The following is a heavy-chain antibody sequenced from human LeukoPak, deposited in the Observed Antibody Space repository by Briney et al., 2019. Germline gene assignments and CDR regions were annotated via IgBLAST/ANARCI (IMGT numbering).Heavy chain of an antibody. J-gene: IGHJ5*02. CDR1: GYTFTSYD. D-gene: IGHD3-10*01. CDR2: MNPNSGNT. Sequence: ASVKVSCKASGYTFTSYDINWVRQATGQGLEWMGWMNPNSGNTNYAQKLQGRVTMTTDTSTSTAYMELRSLRSDDTAVYYCARDRIYGSGSYYRVENWFDPWGQGTLVTVSS. V-gene: IGHV1-18*01. CDR3: ARDRIYGSGSYYRVENWFDP.